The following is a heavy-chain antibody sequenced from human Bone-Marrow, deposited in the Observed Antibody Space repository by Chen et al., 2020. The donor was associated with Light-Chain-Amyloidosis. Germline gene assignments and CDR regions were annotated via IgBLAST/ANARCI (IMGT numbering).Heavy chain of an antibody. J-gene: IGHJ4*02. V-gene: IGHV3-23*04. CDR3: TRRGVYFDF. CDR1: GFNFSSFG. D-gene: IGHD3-16*01. Sequence: EVQLVESGGGLVQPGGSLRLSCATSGFNFSSFGMSWVRQAPGKGLEWVSTVSGSTVSTYYAGAVKGRFIISRDNSKSTLYLQMNSLRAGDTAVYSCTRRGVYFDFWGQGTLVTVSS. CDR2: VSGSTVST.